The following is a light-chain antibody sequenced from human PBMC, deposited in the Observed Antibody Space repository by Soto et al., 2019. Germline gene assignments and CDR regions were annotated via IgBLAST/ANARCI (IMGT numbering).Light chain of an antibody. Sequence: DIQMIPSPSTRSAFVGARVTIHCRASQSISSYLNWYQQKPGKAPKLLIYAASSLQSGVPSRFSGSGSGTDFTLTISSLQPEDFATYYCQQSYSTPITFGQGTRLEIK. CDR1: QSISSY. CDR2: AAS. J-gene: IGKJ5*01. CDR3: QQSYSTPIT. V-gene: IGKV1-39*01.